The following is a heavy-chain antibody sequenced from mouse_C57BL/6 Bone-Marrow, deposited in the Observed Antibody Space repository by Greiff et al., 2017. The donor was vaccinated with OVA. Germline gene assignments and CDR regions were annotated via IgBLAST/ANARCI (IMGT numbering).Heavy chain of an antibody. CDR2: IYPRSCNT. J-gene: IGHJ2*01. Sequence: VQLQESGAELARPGASVPLSFKSSFSTFPRSGISWVPPRTGPVLEWIGEIYPRSCNTYYNEKFKGKATLTADKSSSTAYMELRSLTSEDSAVYFCARGLFDYWGQGTTLTVSS. CDR1: FSTFPRSG. V-gene: IGHV1-81*01. CDR3: ARGLFDY.